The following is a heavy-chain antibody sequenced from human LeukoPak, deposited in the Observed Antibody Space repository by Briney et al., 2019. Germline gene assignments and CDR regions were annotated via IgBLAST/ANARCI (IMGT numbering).Heavy chain of an antibody. D-gene: IGHD1-1*01. Sequence: SVKVSCKASGGTFSSYDTSWVRQAPGQGLEWMGGIIPIFGTANYAQKFQGRVTITADESTSTAYMELSSLRSEDTAVYYCANRRRASRGYGMDVWGQGITVTVSS. CDR2: IIPIFGTA. J-gene: IGHJ6*02. CDR1: GGTFSSYD. V-gene: IGHV1-69*13. CDR3: ANRRRASRGYGMDV.